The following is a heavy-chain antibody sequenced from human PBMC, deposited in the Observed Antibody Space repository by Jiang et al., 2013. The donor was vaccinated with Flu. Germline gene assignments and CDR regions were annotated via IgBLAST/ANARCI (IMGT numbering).Heavy chain of an antibody. J-gene: IGHJ4*02. V-gene: IGHV4-61*02. D-gene: IGHD2-15*01. CDR3: ARESVAASGGMDS. CDR2: IFISGDT. Sequence: GPGLVKPSQTLSLTCTVSGGFISRGSYFWSWLRQPAGKELEWIGRIFISGDTNYNPSLKSRVSMSVDTSKNQFSLRLTSVTAADTAVYYCARESVAASGGMDSWGQG. CDR1: GGFISRGSYF.